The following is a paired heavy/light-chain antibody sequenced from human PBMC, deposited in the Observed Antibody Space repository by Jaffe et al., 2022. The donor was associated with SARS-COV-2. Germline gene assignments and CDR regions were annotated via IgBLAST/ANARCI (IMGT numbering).Heavy chain of an antibody. Sequence: EVQLVESGGGLVQPGGSLRLSCAASGFTFSNYWMHWVRQVPGKGLVWVSRIHNNGGSIIYADSVKGRFTISRDNAKNTLYLQMNSLRAEDSAVYYCTTSPLHGYTSAPGDYWGQGTLVTVSS. J-gene: IGHJ4*02. CDR2: IHNNGGSI. D-gene: IGHD5-18*01. CDR3: TTSPLHGYTSAPGDY. CDR1: GFTFSNYW. V-gene: IGHV3-74*01.
Light chain of an antibody. CDR1: QSLLHNNGFNY. J-gene: IGKJ2*01. CDR2: LGS. V-gene: IGKV2-28*01. Sequence: DIVMTQSPLSLPVTPGEPASISCRSSQSLLHNNGFNYFDWYLQKPGQSPQLLIYLGSNRASGVPDRFSGSGSGTDFTLKISRVEAEDVGVYYCMQALQTPYTFGQGTKLEIK. CDR3: MQALQTPYT.